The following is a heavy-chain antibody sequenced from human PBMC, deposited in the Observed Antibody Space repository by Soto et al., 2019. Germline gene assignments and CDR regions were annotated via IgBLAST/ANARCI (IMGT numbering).Heavy chain of an antibody. CDR1: GFYIFRFDYY. CDR3: ATRHNEVALVEY. J-gene: IGHJ4*02. D-gene: IGHD5-12*01. Sequence: SDTLSLTCNVSGFYIFRFDYYLSLIRQWPGNCLEWIGHIYYGGTTYYNPSLKSRLTISLDASKNQFSLKLSSVTAADTAIYYCATRHNEVALVEYWGQRKLVNVSS. V-gene: IGHV4-30-4*02. CDR2: IYYGGTT.